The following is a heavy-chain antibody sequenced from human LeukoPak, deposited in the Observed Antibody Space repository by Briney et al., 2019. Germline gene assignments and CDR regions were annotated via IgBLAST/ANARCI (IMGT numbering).Heavy chain of an antibody. D-gene: IGHD3/OR15-3a*01. CDR1: GFTVSGNY. J-gene: IGHJ4*02. V-gene: IGHV3-53*01. CDR3: ARGTGYLDEYFDY. Sequence: GGSLRLSCAASGFTVSGNYMSWVRQAPGKGLEWASLIYSGGTTYYADSVKGRFTISRDNSKNMLYLQMNSLRAEDTAVYYYARGTGYLDEYFDYWGQGTLVTVSS. CDR2: IYSGGTT.